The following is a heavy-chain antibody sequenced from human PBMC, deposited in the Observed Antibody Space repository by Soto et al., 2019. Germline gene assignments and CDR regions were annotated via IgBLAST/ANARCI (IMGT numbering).Heavy chain of an antibody. CDR2: ISAYNGNT. CDR1: GYTFTSYG. CDR3: ARDKERQRLGGNYYYAMDI. V-gene: IGHV1-18*01. J-gene: IGHJ6*02. D-gene: IGHD5-12*01. Sequence: ASVKVSCKASGYTFTSYGISWVRQAPGQGLEWMGWISAYNGNTNYAQKLQGRVTMTTDTSTSTAYMELRSLRSEDTAVYYCARDKERQRLGGNYYYAMDIWGQGTTVTVSS.